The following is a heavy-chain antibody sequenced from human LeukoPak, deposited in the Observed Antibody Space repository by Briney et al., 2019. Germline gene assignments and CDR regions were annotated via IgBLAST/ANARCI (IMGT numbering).Heavy chain of an antibody. D-gene: IGHD6-19*01. CDR3: AKVSVAGIILGY. J-gene: IGHJ4*02. CDR1: GFTFSSYS. V-gene: IGHV3-21*04. Sequence: PGGSLRLSCAASGFTFSSYSMNWVRQAPGKGLEWVSSISSSSSYIYYADSVKGRFTISRDNSKNTLYLQMNSLRAEDTAVYYCAKVSVAGIILGYWGQGTLVTVSS. CDR2: ISSSSSYI.